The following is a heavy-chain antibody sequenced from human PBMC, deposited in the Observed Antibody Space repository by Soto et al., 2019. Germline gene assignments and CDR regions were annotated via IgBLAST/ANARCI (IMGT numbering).Heavy chain of an antibody. D-gene: IGHD5-12*01. V-gene: IGHV5-51*01. CDR3: ARLGQGGYVQGMDV. J-gene: IGHJ6*02. Sequence: WESLKISCHVSVCSFITYWIAWVRQMPGKGLEWMGIIDPADSETKYSPSFQGQVTISVYKSINTAYLQWSSLKASDTAMYYCARLGQGGYVQGMDVWGQGTTVTVS. CDR2: IDPADSET. CDR1: VCSFITYW.